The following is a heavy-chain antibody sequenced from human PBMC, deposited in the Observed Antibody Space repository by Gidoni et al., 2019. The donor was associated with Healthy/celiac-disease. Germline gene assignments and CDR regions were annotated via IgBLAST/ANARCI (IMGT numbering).Heavy chain of an antibody. CDR2: ISWNSGSI. V-gene: IGHV3-9*01. D-gene: IGHD3-3*01. CDR1: GFTFDDYA. Sequence: EVQLVESGGGLVQPGRSLRLSCAASGFTFDDYAMHWVRQAPGQGLEWVSGISWNSGSIGYADSVKGRFTISRDNAKNSLYLQMNSLRAEDTALYYCAKGERFLEWLSYGMDVWGQGTTVTVSS. CDR3: AKGERFLEWLSYGMDV. J-gene: IGHJ6*02.